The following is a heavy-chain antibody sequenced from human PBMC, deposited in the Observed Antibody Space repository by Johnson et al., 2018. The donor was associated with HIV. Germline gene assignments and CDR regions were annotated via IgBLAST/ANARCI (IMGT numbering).Heavy chain of an antibody. CDR2: IWYDGSNK. Sequence: QVLLVESGGGVVQPGRSLRLSCAASGFTFSSYGMHWVRQAPGKGLEWVAVIWYDGSNKYYADSVKGRFTISRDKSKNTLYMQMNSLRAEDTAVYYCARCPVMVRGVTEAFDIWGQGTMVTVSS. CDR1: GFTFSSYG. V-gene: IGHV3-33*01. CDR3: ARCPVMVRGVTEAFDI. J-gene: IGHJ3*02. D-gene: IGHD3-10*01.